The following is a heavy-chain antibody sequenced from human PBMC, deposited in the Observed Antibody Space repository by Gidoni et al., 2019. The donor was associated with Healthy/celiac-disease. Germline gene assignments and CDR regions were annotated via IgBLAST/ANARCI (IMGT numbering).Heavy chain of an antibody. V-gene: IGHV3-11*06. D-gene: IGHD6-19*01. J-gene: IGHJ3*02. CDR3: ARDILAVANDAFDI. Sequence: GRFTISRDNAKNSLYLQMNSLRAEDTAVYYCARDILAVANDAFDIWGQGTMVTVSS.